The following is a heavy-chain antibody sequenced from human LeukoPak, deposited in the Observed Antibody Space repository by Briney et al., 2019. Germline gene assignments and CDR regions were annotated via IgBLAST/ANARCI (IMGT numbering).Heavy chain of an antibody. CDR3: ARGTGYGDLNWFDP. J-gene: IGHJ5*02. CDR2: IYTSGST. V-gene: IGHV4-61*02. Sequence: SQTLSLTCTVSGGSISSGSYYWSWIRQPAGKGLEWIGRIYTSGSTNYNPSLKSRVTISVDTSKNQFSLKLSSVTAADTAVYYCARGTGYGDLNWFDPWGQGTLVTVSS. D-gene: IGHD4-17*01. CDR1: GGSISSGSYY.